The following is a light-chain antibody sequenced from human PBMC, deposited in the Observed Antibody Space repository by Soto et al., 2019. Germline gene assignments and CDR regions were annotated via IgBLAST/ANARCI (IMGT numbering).Light chain of an antibody. V-gene: IGKV3-20*01. CDR1: QSVASAY. Sequence: EIVLTQSPGTLSLSPGETATLSCRASQSVASAYLAWYQHRPGQAPRLLIYGASSRATGIADRITGSGSGTDFTLTINRLEPEDFAVYYCQQYADSRWTVGQGTKVE. CDR2: GAS. J-gene: IGKJ1*01. CDR3: QQYADSRWT.